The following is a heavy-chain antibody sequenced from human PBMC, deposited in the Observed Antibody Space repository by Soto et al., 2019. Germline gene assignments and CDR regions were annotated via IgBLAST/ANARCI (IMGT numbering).Heavy chain of an antibody. Sequence: PGGSLRLSCAASGFTFSSYSMNWVRQAPGKGLEWVANINQDESSKDYVDSVKGRFTVSRDNARNSLFLQMNSLRAGDTAVYFCAPYPPPPGISYWGQGTLVTVPQ. D-gene: IGHD3-3*02. CDR2: INQDESSK. V-gene: IGHV3-7*01. CDR1: GFTFSSYS. J-gene: IGHJ4*02. CDR3: APYPPPPGISY.